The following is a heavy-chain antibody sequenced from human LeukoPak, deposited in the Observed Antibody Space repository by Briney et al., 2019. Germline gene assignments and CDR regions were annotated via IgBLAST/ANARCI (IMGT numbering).Heavy chain of an antibody. D-gene: IGHD1-7*01. Sequence: ASVKVSCKASGYTFTGYYMHWVRQAPGQGLEWMGWINPNSGGTNYAQKFQGRVTMTRDTSISTAYMELSRLRSDDTAVYYCAREKITGTTWWFDPWGQGTLVTVSS. CDR3: AREKITGTTWWFDP. CDR2: INPNSGGT. V-gene: IGHV1-2*02. CDR1: GYTFTGYY. J-gene: IGHJ5*02.